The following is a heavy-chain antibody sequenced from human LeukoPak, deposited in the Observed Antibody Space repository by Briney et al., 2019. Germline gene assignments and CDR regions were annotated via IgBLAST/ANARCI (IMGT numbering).Heavy chain of an antibody. J-gene: IGHJ5*02. CDR2: INPRSGGR. D-gene: IGHD3-16*01. V-gene: IGHV1-2*02. CDR1: EYTFTAYD. Sequence: GASVKVSCKASEYTFTAYDMHWVRQAPGQGLEWMGWINPRSGGRDYAQKFQGRVTMTRDTSISTAYMELSRLTSDDTAVYYCTRDVTGDYWFDPWGQGTLDTVSS. CDR3: TRDVTGDYWFDP.